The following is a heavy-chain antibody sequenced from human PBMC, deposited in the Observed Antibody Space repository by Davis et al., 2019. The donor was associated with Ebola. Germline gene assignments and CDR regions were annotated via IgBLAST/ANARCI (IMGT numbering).Heavy chain of an antibody. D-gene: IGHD3-22*01. V-gene: IGHV1-69*04. CDR1: GGTFSSYA. J-gene: IGHJ4*02. Sequence: SVKVSCKASGGTFSSYAISWVRQAPGQGLEWMGRIIPILGIANYAQKFQGRVTITADKSTSTAYMELSSLRSEDTAVYYCAGRNYYDSSGYYYDYFDYWGQGTLVTVSS. CDR2: IIPILGIA. CDR3: AGRNYYDSSGYYYDYFDY.